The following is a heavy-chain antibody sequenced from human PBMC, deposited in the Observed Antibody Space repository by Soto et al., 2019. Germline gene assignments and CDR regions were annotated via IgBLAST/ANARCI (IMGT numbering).Heavy chain of an antibody. Sequence: SVKVSCKASGGTFSSYAISWVRQAPGQGLEWMGGIIPIFGTANYAQKFQGRVTITADESTSTAYMELSSLRSEDTAVYYCARVCSSTSCHGPSEIYYYYYGMDVWGQGTTVTVSS. CDR3: ARVCSSTSCHGPSEIYYYYYGMDV. CDR2: IIPIFGTA. J-gene: IGHJ6*02. D-gene: IGHD2-2*01. CDR1: GGTFSSYA. V-gene: IGHV1-69*13.